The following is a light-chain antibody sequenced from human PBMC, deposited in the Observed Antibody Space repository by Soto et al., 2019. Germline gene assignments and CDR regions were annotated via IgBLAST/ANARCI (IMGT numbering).Light chain of an antibody. V-gene: IGKV3-11*01. J-gene: IGKJ5*01. CDR2: DAS. Sequence: EIVMTQSPATLSVSPGERATLSCRASQIVSSNLAWYQQKPGQAPRLLIHDASHRAAGIPARFSGSGFGTDFTLTISSLEPEDAAVYYCQQRSNWPPITFGQGTRLEI. CDR1: QIVSSN. CDR3: QQRSNWPPIT.